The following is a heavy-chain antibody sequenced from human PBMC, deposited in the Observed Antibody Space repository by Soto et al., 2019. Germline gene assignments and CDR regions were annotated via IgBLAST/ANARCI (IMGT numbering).Heavy chain of an antibody. CDR1: GFTFCSYS. CDR3: ARDLSYDYIWGSYRFGEFHY. CDR2: ISSSSSYI. J-gene: IGHJ4*02. Sequence: PGGSLRLSCAASGFTFCSYSMDWVRQAPGKGLEWVSSISSSSSYIYYADSVKGRFTISRDNAKNSLYLQMNSLRAEDTAVYYCARDLSYDYIWGSYRFGEFHYWGQGTLVTVSS. D-gene: IGHD3-16*02. V-gene: IGHV3-21*01.